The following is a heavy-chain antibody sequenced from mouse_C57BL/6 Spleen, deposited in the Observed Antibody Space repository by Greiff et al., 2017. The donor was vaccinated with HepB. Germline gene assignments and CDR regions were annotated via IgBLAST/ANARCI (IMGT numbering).Heavy chain of an antibody. CDR3: ARYRGLRRGYYFDY. J-gene: IGHJ2*01. CDR1: GFTFTDYY. D-gene: IGHD2-4*01. V-gene: IGHV7-3*01. CDR2: IRNKANGYTT. Sequence: DVMLVESGGGLVQPGGSLSLSCAASGFTFTDYYMSWVRQPPGKALEWLGFIRNKANGYTTEYSASVKGRFTISRDNSQSILYLQMNALRAEDSATYYCARYRGLRRGYYFDYWGQGTTLTVSS.